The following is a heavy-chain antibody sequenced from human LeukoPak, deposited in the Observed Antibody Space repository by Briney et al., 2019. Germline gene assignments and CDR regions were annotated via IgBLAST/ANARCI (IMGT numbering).Heavy chain of an antibody. CDR2: ISYDGSNK. D-gene: IGHD6-19*01. Sequence: GGSLRLSCAASGFTFSSYGMHWVRQAPGKGLEWVAVISYDGSNKYYGDSVKGRFTISRDKSKNTLYLQMNSLRPEDTAVYYCAKDEFTGSGWYVDAFDIWGQGTMVTVSS. CDR3: AKDEFTGSGWYVDAFDI. CDR1: GFTFSSYG. V-gene: IGHV3-30*18. J-gene: IGHJ3*02.